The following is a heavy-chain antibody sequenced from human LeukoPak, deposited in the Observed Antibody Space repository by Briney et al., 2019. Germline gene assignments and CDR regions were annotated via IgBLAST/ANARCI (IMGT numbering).Heavy chain of an antibody. Sequence: GESLKISCKASGYSFTSYWIGWVRQMPGKGLEWMGIINPGDSGTRYSPSFQGQVTMSADKSINTAYLQWSSLKASDTAMYYCARRQGCSSTSCPPDSWGQGTLVTVSS. CDR1: GYSFTSYW. CDR2: INPGDSGT. V-gene: IGHV5-51*01. CDR3: ARRQGCSSTSCPPDS. D-gene: IGHD2-2*01. J-gene: IGHJ4*02.